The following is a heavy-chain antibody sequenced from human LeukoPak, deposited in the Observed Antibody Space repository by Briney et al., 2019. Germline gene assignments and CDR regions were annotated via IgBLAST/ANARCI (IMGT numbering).Heavy chain of an antibody. CDR1: GYTFTSYG. Sequence: APVKVSCKASGYTFTSYGISWVRQAPGQGLEWMGWISAYNGNTNYAQKLQGRVTMTTDTSTSTAYMELRSLRSDDTAVCYCARGRYCSSTSCYWGAEYFQHWGQGTLVTVSS. J-gene: IGHJ1*01. D-gene: IGHD2-2*01. CDR3: ARGRYCSSTSCYWGAEYFQH. V-gene: IGHV1-18*01. CDR2: ISAYNGNT.